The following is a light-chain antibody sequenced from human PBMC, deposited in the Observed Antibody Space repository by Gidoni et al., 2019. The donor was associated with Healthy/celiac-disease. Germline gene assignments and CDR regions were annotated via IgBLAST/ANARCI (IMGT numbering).Light chain of an antibody. CDR3: QQYGSSPPRLT. CDR1: QSVSRSY. J-gene: IGKJ4*01. CDR2: GAS. Sequence: DIVLTQSPGTLSLSPGERATLSCRASQSVSRSYLAWYQQKPGQAPRLLIYGASSRATGIPDRFRGSGSGTDFTLTISRREPQDFAVSYCQQYGSSPPRLTFGGGTKVEIK. V-gene: IGKV3-20*01.